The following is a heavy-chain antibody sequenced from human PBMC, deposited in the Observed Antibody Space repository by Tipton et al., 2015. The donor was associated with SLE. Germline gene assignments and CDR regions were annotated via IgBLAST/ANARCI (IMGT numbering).Heavy chain of an antibody. CDR3: ARDWRDSGWYGGFDS. CDR1: GYTFTNYD. Sequence: QLVQSGAEVKKPGASVKVSCKASGYTFTNYDIVWVRQAPGQGLEWMGRISADNGNTNSAQRVQGRITMTTDTSTSTAYMELRSLRSDDTAVYYCARDWRDSGWYGGFDSWAQGTLVTVSS. D-gene: IGHD6-19*01. CDR2: ISADNGNT. J-gene: IGHJ4*02. V-gene: IGHV1-18*01.